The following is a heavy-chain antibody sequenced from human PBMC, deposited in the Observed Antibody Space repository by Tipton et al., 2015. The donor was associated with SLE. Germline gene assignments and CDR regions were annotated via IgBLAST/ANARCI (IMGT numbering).Heavy chain of an antibody. CDR2: IYYRGST. CDR3: ARTGACSNFYYYYYMDV. J-gene: IGHJ6*03. Sequence: TLSLTCTVSGGSISSYFWSWIRQPPGKGLEWIGYIYYRGSTSYNPSLKSRVTISLDTSKNQFALRLSSVTAADTGVYYCARTGACSNFYYYYYMDVWGEGTTVTVSS. CDR1: GGSISSYF. D-gene: IGHD4-11*01. V-gene: IGHV4-59*01.